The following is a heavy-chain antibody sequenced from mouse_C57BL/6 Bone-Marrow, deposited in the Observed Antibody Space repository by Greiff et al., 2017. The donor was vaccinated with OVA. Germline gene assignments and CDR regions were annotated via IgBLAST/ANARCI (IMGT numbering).Heavy chain of an antibody. V-gene: IGHV1-50*01. Sequence: VQLQQPGAELVKPGASVKLSCKASGYTFTSSWMQWVKQRPGQGLEWIGEIDPSDSYTNYNQKFKGKATLTVDTSSSTAYMQLSSLTSEDSAVYYCARRGNYYGSSYSDYWGQGTTLTVSS. D-gene: IGHD1-1*01. CDR2: IDPSDSYT. J-gene: IGHJ2*01. CDR3: ARRGNYYGSSYSDY. CDR1: GYTFTSSW.